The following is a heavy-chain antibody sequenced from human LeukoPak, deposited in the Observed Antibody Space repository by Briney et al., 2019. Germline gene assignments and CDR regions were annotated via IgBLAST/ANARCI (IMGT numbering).Heavy chain of an antibody. Sequence: ASVKVSCKASGYTFTGYYMHWVRQAPGQGLEWMGWINPNSGGTNYAQKFQGRVTMTRYTSISTAYMELSRLRSDDTAVYYCATLGFGEYIGGFDYWGQGTLVTVSS. V-gene: IGHV1-2*02. D-gene: IGHD3-10*01. CDR2: INPNSGGT. J-gene: IGHJ4*02. CDR1: GYTFTGYY. CDR3: ATLGFGEYIGGFDY.